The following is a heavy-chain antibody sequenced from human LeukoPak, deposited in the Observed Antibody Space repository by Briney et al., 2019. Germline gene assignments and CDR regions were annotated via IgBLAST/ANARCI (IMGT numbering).Heavy chain of an antibody. CDR1: GYSFTSYW. CDR2: IYPGDSDT. CDR3: ARLQYYYGSGSYYKYFDY. J-gene: IGHJ4*02. V-gene: IGHV5-51*01. D-gene: IGHD3-10*01. Sequence: GESLKISCKGSGYSFTSYWIGWVRQMPGKGLEWMGIIYPGDSDTRYSPSFQGQVTIPADKSISTAYLQWSSLKASDTAMYYCARLQYYYGSGSYYKYFDYWGQGTLVTVSS.